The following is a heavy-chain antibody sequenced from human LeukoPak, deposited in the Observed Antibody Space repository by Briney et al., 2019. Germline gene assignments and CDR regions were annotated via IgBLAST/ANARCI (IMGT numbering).Heavy chain of an antibody. CDR2: ISYDGSNK. CDR1: GFTFSSYA. CDR3: ARDVVGTPGDY. Sequence: QAGGSLRLSCAASGFTFSSYAMHWVRQAPGKGLEWVAVISYDGSNKYYADSVKGRFTISRDNSKNTLYLQMNSLRAEDTAVYYCARDVVGTPGDYWGQGTLVTVSS. J-gene: IGHJ4*02. D-gene: IGHD2-15*01. V-gene: IGHV3-30-3*01.